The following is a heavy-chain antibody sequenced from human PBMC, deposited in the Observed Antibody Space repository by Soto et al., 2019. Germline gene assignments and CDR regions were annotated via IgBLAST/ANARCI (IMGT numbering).Heavy chain of an antibody. D-gene: IGHD2-21*02. J-gene: IGHJ4*02. CDR3: ARGGVVVTLDY. Sequence: SETLSLTCTVSGGSISSGDYYWSWIRQPPGKGREWIGYIYYSGSTYYNPSLKSRVTISVDTSKNQFSLKLSSVTAADTAVYYCARGGVVVTLDYWGQGTLVTVSS. V-gene: IGHV4-30-4*01. CDR1: GGSISSGDYY. CDR2: IYYSGST.